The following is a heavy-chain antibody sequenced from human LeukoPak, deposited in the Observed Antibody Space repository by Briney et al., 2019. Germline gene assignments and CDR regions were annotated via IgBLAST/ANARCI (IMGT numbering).Heavy chain of an antibody. Sequence: SETLSPTCAVYGGSFSGYYWIWIRQPPGKGLEWIGEINHNGSTNYNPSLKSRVTISVDTSKNQFSLKLSSVTAADTAVYYCARGLRYYYDSSGYDYWGQGTLVTVSS. CDR2: INHNGST. CDR1: GGSFSGYY. J-gene: IGHJ4*02. D-gene: IGHD3-22*01. V-gene: IGHV4-34*01. CDR3: ARGLRYYYDSSGYDY.